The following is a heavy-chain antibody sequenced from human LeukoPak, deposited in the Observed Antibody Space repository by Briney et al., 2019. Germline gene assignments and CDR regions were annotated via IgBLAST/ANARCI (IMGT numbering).Heavy chain of an antibody. V-gene: IGHV4-38-2*02. CDR2: ISHSGST. J-gene: IGHJ4*02. D-gene: IGHD6-13*01. CDR3: ARVTAAGIFDY. CDR1: GYFISSGYS. Sequence: SETLSLTCTVSGYFISSGYSWGCIRVPPGKGLEWIGTISHSGSTYYNPSLKSRVTISVDTSKNQFSLKLSSVTAADTAVYYCARVTAAGIFDYWGQGTLVTVSS.